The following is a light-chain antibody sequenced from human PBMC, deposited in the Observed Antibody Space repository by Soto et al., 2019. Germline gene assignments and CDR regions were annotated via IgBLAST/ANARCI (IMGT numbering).Light chain of an antibody. CDR3: EQYGSSPPSIT. CDR2: GTS. CDR1: QSVSRSN. Sequence: VMTHSPATLALSPGERATVSCRASQSVSRSNLAWYQHKPGQAPRLLIYGTSNRATGIPDRFTGSGSGTDLTLTISSLEPEDFAVYYCEQYGSSPPSITFGQGTRLEIK. J-gene: IGKJ5*01. V-gene: IGKV3-20*01.